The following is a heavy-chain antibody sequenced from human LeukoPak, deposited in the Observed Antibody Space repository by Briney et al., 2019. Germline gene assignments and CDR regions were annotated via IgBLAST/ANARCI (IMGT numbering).Heavy chain of an antibody. CDR2: ISGSGGST. V-gene: IGHV3-23*01. CDR1: GFTFSSYA. CDR3: AKDPPYSSGWYGAFDI. D-gene: IGHD6-19*01. Sequence: GGSLRLSCAASGFTFSSYAMSWVRQAPGKGLEWVSAISGSGGSTYYADSVKGRFTISRDNSKNTLYLQMNSLRAEDTAVYYCAKDPPYSSGWYGAFDIWGQGTMVTVSS. J-gene: IGHJ3*02.